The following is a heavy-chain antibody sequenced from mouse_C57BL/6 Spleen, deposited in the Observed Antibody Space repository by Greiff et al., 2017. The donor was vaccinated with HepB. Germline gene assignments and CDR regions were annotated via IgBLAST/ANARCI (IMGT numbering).Heavy chain of an antibody. D-gene: IGHD2-3*01. Sequence: QVQLKQSGPELVKPGASVKISCKASGYAFSSSWMNWVKQRPGKGLEWIGRIYPGDGDTNYNGKFKGKATLTADKSSSTAYMQLSSLTSEDSAVYFCAKSYDGYYPGYFDYWGQGTTLTVSS. V-gene: IGHV1-82*01. CDR3: AKSYDGYYPGYFDY. CDR1: GYAFSSSW. J-gene: IGHJ2*01. CDR2: IYPGDGDT.